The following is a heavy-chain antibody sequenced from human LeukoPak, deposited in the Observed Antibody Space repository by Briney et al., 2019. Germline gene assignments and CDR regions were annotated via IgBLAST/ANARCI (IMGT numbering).Heavy chain of an antibody. V-gene: IGHV4-59*01. J-gene: IGHJ4*02. CDR1: EGSISHYF. CDR2: INYIGNT. D-gene: IGHD4-23*01. CDR3: ARDWELGY. Sequence: PSETLSLTCTVSEGSISHYFWNWIRQPPGKGLEWIGNINYIGNTNYNPSLKTRVTISIDTSKNQFSLTLRSVTTADTALYCCARDWELGYWGQGTRVTVSS.